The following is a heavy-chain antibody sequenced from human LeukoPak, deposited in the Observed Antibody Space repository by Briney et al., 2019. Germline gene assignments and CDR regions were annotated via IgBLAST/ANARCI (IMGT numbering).Heavy chain of an antibody. J-gene: IGHJ4*02. CDR2: IYYSGST. CDR1: GGSISSSSYY. D-gene: IGHD2-2*01. Sequence: HPSETLSLICTVSGGSISSSSYYWGWIRQPPGKGLEWIGSIYYSGSTYYNPSLKSRVTISVDTSKNQFSLKLSSVTAADTAVYYCARGFRGSSTSCYDYWGQGALVTVSS. V-gene: IGHV4-39*01. CDR3: ARGFRGSSTSCYDY.